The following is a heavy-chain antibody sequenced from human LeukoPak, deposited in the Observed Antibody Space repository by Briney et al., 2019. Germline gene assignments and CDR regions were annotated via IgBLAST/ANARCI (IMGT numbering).Heavy chain of an antibody. CDR3: ARDRSTSPFDY. CDR2: IWYDGSNK. V-gene: IGHV3-33*01. J-gene: IGHJ4*02. Sequence: GGSLRLSCAASGFTFSSYGMRWVRKAPGKGLEWVAVIWYDGSNKYYADSVKGRFTISRDNSKNTLYLQMNSLRAEDTAVYYCARDRSTSPFDYWGQGTLVTVSS. D-gene: IGHD2-2*01. CDR1: GFTFSSYG.